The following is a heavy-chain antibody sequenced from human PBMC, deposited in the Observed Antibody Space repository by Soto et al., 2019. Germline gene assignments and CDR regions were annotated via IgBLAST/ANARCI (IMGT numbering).Heavy chain of an antibody. CDR1: GFTFSSYA. V-gene: IGHV3-23*01. CDR2: ISGSGGST. J-gene: IGHJ4*02. CDR3: EKEGEHSSGWANFDY. D-gene: IGHD6-19*01. Sequence: EVQLLESGGGLVQPGGSLRLSCAASGFTFSSYAMSWVRQAPGKGLEWVSAISGSGGSTYYADYVKGRFTISRDNSKNTLYLQMNSLRAEDTAVYYCEKEGEHSSGWANFDYWGQGTLVTVSS.